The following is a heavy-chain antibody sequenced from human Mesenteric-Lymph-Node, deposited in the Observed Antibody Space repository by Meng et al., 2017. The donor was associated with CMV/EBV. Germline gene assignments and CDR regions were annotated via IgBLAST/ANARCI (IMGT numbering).Heavy chain of an antibody. V-gene: IGHV4-30-4*02. J-gene: IGHJ6*02. D-gene: IGHD3-10*01. CDR2: IYYSGST. CDR1: GGSISSGDYY. CDR3: ARGVRGVTNSSPYYYGMDV. Sequence: SETLSLTCTVSGGSISSGDYYWSWIRQPPGKGLEWIGYIYYSGSTYYNPSLKSRVTISVDMSKNQFSLILSSVTAADTAVYYCARGVRGVTNSSPYYYGMDVWGQGTTVTVSS.